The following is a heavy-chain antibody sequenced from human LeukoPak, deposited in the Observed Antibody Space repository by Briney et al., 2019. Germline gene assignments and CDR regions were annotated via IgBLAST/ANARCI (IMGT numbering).Heavy chain of an antibody. J-gene: IGHJ4*02. CDR1: GFTFSSYG. CDR2: ISYDGSNN. D-gene: IGHD6-13*01. CDR3: AKLLLAARELFDY. V-gene: IGHV3-30*18. Sequence: GRSLRLSCAASGFTFSSYGMHWVRQAPGKGLEWVAVISYDGSNNYYADSVKGRFTISRDNSKNTLYLQMNSLRAEDTAVYYCAKLLLAARELFDYWGQGTLVTVSS.